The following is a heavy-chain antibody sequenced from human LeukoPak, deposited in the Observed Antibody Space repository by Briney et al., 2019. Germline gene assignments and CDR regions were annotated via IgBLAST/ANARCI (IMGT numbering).Heavy chain of an antibody. J-gene: IGHJ4*02. Sequence: GASVKVSCKASGYTFTGYYMHWVRQAPGQGLEWMGWINPNSGGTNYALKFQGRVTMTRDTSISTAYMELSRLRSDDTAVYYCARSLTIYSSGWDYWGQGTLVTVSS. D-gene: IGHD6-19*01. CDR2: INPNSGGT. CDR1: GYTFTGYY. V-gene: IGHV1-2*02. CDR3: ARSLTIYSSGWDY.